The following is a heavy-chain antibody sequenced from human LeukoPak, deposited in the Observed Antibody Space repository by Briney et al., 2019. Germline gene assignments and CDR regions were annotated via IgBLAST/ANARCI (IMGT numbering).Heavy chain of an antibody. CDR3: AREVPSTREYSYGPDAFDI. D-gene: IGHD5-18*01. CDR2: IYTSGST. Sequence: SETLSLTCTVSGGSISSYYWSWLRQPAGKGLEWIGRIYTSGSTNYNPSLKSRVTMSVDTSKNQFSLKLSSVTAADTAVYYCAREVPSTREYSYGPDAFDIWGQGTMVTVSS. CDR1: GGSISSYY. J-gene: IGHJ3*02. V-gene: IGHV4-4*07.